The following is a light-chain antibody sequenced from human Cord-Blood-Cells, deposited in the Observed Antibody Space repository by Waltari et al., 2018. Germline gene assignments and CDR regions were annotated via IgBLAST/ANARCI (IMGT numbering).Light chain of an antibody. J-gene: IGKJ1*01. CDR2: GAS. Sequence: EIVMTQSPATLSVSPGERATLTCRASQSVSSNLAWYQQKPGQAPRLLSDGASTRTTGIPARFSGIGSGTEFTLTISSLQSEDVAVYYCQQYNNWPWTFGQGNKVEIK. V-gene: IGKV3-15*01. CDR3: QQYNNWPWT. CDR1: QSVSSN.